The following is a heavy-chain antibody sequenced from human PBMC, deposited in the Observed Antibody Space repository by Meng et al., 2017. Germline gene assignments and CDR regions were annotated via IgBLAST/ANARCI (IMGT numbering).Heavy chain of an antibody. CDR3: ARDRGYVALWLPFDY. D-gene: IGHD5-18*01. J-gene: IGHJ4*02. Sequence: GGSLRLSCAASGFTFSSYWMSWVRQAPGKGLEWVANIKQDGSEKYYVDSVKGRFTISRDNAKNSLYLQMNSLRAEDTAVYYCARDRGYVALWLPFDYWGQGTLVTVSS. V-gene: IGHV3-7*01. CDR1: GFTFSSYW. CDR2: IKQDGSEK.